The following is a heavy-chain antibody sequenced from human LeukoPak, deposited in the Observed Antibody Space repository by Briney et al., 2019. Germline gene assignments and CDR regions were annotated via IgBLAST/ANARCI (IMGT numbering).Heavy chain of an antibody. CDR3: ARGGRDGPVDF. CDR2: MSYSGTN. V-gene: IGHV4-59*02. Sequence: PSETLSLTCIVSVGSVRSHYWNWIRQPQGKGLEWIGFMSYSGTNDYNPSLKSRVSISIDTSRNRVSLRLSSVTAADTAYYRCARGGRDGPVDFGGQGTLVTVSS. D-gene: IGHD5-24*01. CDR1: VGSVRSHY. J-gene: IGHJ4*02.